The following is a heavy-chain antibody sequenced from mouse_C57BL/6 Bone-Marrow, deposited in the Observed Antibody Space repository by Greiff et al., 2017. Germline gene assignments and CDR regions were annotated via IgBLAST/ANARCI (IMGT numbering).Heavy chain of an antibody. J-gene: IGHJ2*01. Sequence: VQLQQSGPELVKPGASVKISCKASGYTFTDYYINWVKQRPGQGLEWIGWIFPGSGSTYYNEKFKGKATLTVDKSSSTAYMLLSSLTSEDSAVYFYARYGGNYAVYFDYWGQGTTLTVSA. CDR2: IFPGSGST. CDR3: ARYGGNYAVYFDY. V-gene: IGHV1-75*01. D-gene: IGHD1-1*02. CDR1: GYTFTDYY.